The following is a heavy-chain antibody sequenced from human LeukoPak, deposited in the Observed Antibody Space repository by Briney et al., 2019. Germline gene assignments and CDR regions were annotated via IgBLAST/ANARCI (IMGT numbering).Heavy chain of an antibody. V-gene: IGHV4-34*01. Sequence: PSETLSLTCAVYGGSFSGYYWSWIRQPPGKGLEWIGEINHSGSTNYNPSLKSRVTISVDTSKNQFSLKLGSVTAADTAVYYCARDYGVTDYWGQGTLVTVSS. D-gene: IGHD4-17*01. J-gene: IGHJ4*02. CDR3: ARDYGVTDY. CDR1: GGSFSGYY. CDR2: INHSGST.